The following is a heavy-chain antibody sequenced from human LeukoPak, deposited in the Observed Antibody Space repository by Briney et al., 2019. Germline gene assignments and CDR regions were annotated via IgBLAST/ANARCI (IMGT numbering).Heavy chain of an antibody. CDR1: GFTFSNAW. Sequence: GGSLRLSCAASGFTFSNAWMSWVRQAPGKGLEWVGRIKSKTDGGTTDYAAPVRGRFTISRDDSKGIAYLQMNSLQTEDTAVYYCTTLMSGRPDDWGQGTLVTVSS. CDR2: IKSKTDGGTT. V-gene: IGHV3-15*01. CDR3: TTLMSGRPDD. J-gene: IGHJ4*02. D-gene: IGHD6-6*01.